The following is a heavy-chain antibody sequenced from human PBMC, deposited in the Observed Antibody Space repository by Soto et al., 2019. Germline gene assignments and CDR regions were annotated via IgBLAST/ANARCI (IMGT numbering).Heavy chain of an antibody. V-gene: IGHV3-21*01. Sequence: GGSLRLSCAASGFTFNLYTMHWVRQAPGKGLEWVSFCTPSSSSISYADSVEGRFTISRDNARNSLYLQIHNLRAEDTAVYYCARDAASSLDHWGQGTLVTVSS. D-gene: IGHD6-13*01. CDR3: ARDAASSLDH. CDR1: GFTFNLYT. CDR2: CTPSSSSI. J-gene: IGHJ4*02.